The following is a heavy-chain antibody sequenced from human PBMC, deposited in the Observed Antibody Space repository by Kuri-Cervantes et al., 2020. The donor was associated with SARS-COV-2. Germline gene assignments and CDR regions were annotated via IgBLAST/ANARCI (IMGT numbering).Heavy chain of an antibody. V-gene: IGHV4-30-4*08. Sequence: SETLSLTCTVSGGSISSGDYYWSWIRQPPGKGLEWIGYIYYSGSTYYNPSLKSRVTISVDTSRNQFSLKLSSVTAADTAVYYCGRTLASITGTYMDVWGKGTTVTVSS. CDR3: GRTLASITGTYMDV. CDR2: IYYSGST. D-gene: IGHD1-7*01. J-gene: IGHJ6*03. CDR1: GGSISSGDYY.